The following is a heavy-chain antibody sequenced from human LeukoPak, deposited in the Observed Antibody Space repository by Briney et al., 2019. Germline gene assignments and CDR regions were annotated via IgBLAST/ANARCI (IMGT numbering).Heavy chain of an antibody. CDR3: ARHSLTMIPWYFDY. J-gene: IGHJ4*02. CDR2: IYYSGST. V-gene: IGHV4-59*08. CDR1: GGSISSYY. Sequence: PSETLSLTCTVSGGSISSYYWSWIRQPPGKGLEWIGYIYYSGSTNYNPSLKSRVTISVDTSKNQFSLKLSSVTAADTAVYYCARHSLTMIPWYFDYWGQGTLVTVSS. D-gene: IGHD3-22*01.